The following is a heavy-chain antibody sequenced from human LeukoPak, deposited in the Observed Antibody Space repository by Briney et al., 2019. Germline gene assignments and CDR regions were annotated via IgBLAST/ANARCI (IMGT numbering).Heavy chain of an antibody. J-gene: IGHJ4*02. CDR1: GYSFTSYW. CDR3: ARRAGYSSSSAGAYYFDY. CDR2: IYPGDSDT. Sequence: GESLKISCKGSGYSFTSYWIGWVRQMPGKGLEWMGIIYPGDSDTRYSPSFQGQVTISADKSISTAYLQWSSLKASDTAMYYRARRAGYSSSSAGAYYFDYWGQGTLVTVSS. D-gene: IGHD6-6*01. V-gene: IGHV5-51*01.